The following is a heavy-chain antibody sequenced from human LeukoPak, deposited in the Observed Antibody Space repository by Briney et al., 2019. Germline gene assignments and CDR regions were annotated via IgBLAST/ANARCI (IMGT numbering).Heavy chain of an antibody. Sequence: GGSLRLSCAASGFTISSNYMSWVRQAPGKGLEWVSVLYSGGSAYYADSVRGRFTISRDNSKNTLYLQMSSLRAEDTAVCYCARSSDGDYYYYFDYWGQGTLVTVSS. CDR2: LYSGGSA. V-gene: IGHV3-53*01. CDR3: ARSSDGDYYYYFDY. J-gene: IGHJ4*02. D-gene: IGHD4-17*01. CDR1: GFTISSNY.